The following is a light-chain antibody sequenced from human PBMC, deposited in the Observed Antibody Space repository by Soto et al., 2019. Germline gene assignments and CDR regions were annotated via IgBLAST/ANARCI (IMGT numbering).Light chain of an antibody. J-gene: IGKJ2*01. CDR2: GAS. Sequence: EIVLTQSPGTLSLSPGARATLSCRASQSVSSSYLAWYQQKPGQAPRLLIYGASSRATGIPDRFSGSGSGTDFSLTISRLEPEDFAVYYCQQYGSSPPYTCGQGTKLVIK. CDR3: QQYGSSPPYT. V-gene: IGKV3-20*01. CDR1: QSVSSSY.